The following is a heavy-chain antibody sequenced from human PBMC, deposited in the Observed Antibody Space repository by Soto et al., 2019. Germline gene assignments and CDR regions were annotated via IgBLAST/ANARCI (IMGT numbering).Heavy chain of an antibody. V-gene: IGHV1-2*04. J-gene: IGHJ6*02. CDR2: INPNSGGT. Sequence: ASVKVSCKASGYTFTGYYMHWVRQAPGQGLEWMGWINPNSGGTNYAQKFQGWVTMTRDTSISTAYMELSRLRSDDTAVYYCARDWVGSGDYRSSYYYYSMDVWGQGTTVTVS. CDR1: GYTFTGYY. D-gene: IGHD3-22*01. CDR3: ARDWVGSGDYRSSYYYYSMDV.